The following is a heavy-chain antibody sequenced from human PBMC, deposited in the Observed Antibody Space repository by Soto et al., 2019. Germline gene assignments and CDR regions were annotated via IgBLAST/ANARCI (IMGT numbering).Heavy chain of an antibody. V-gene: IGHV3-7*05. CDR1: GFTFSSYW. CDR3: ARVRYRPPHYYYYYGMDV. J-gene: IGHJ6*02. CDR2: IKQDGSEK. D-gene: IGHD4-4*01. Sequence: GGSLRLSCAASGFTFSSYWMSWVRQAPGKGLEWVANIKQDGSEKYYVDSVKGRFTISRDNAKNSLYLQMNSLRAEDTAVYYCARVRYRPPHYYYYYGMDVWGQGTTVTVSS.